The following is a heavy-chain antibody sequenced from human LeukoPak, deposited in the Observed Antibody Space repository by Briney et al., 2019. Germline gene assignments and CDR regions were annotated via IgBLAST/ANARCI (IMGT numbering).Heavy chain of an antibody. CDR1: GYSISSGYY. D-gene: IGHD3-3*01. J-gene: IGHJ4*02. CDR3: ARITIFGVVGY. Sequence: PETLSLTCTVSGYSISSGYYWGWIRQPPGKGLEWVGSIYHSGSTYYNPSLKSRVTISVDTSKNQFSLKLSSVTAVDTAVYYCARITIFGVVGYWGQGTLVTVSS. V-gene: IGHV4-38-2*02. CDR2: IYHSGST.